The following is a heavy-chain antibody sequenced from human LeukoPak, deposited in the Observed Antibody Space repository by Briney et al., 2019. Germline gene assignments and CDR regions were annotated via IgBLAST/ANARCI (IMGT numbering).Heavy chain of an antibody. CDR3: AKADGYSSSWYVK. J-gene: IGHJ4*02. D-gene: IGHD6-13*01. Sequence: GGSLRLSCAASGFTFSSYAMNWVRQAPGKGLEWVSAISGSGGSTYYADSVKGRFTISRDNSKNTLYLQMNSLRAEDTAVYYCAKADGYSSSWYVKWGQGTLVTVSS. V-gene: IGHV3-23*01. CDR2: ISGSGGST. CDR1: GFTFSSYA.